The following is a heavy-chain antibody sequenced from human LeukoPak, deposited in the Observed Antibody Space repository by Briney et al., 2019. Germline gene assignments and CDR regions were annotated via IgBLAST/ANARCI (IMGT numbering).Heavy chain of an antibody. CDR2: IYYSGST. CDR3: ARTPSGNDILTGYNPGVLYFDY. Sequence: SETLSLTCTVSGGSISSGDYYWSWIRQPPGKGLEWIGYIYYSGSTYYNPSLKSRVTISVDTSKNQFSLKLSSVTAADTAVYYCARTPSGNDILTGYNPGVLYFDYWGQGTLVTVSS. CDR1: GGSISSGDYY. V-gene: IGHV4-30-4*01. J-gene: IGHJ4*02. D-gene: IGHD3-9*01.